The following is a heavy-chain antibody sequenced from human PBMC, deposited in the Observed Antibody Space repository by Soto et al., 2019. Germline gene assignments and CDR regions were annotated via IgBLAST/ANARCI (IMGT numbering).Heavy chain of an antibody. J-gene: IGHJ5*02. CDR2: IWYDGSEK. CDR1: GFTFRNHG. Sequence: QVQLVESGGGVVQPGRSLRLSCEGSGFTFRNHGMQWVRQAPGKGLEWLAVIWYDGSEKYYADSVRGRFFVSRDNAKNTLYLQMNSLTVEDTALYYCARWSDKKVVDPWGQGTAVIVSS. V-gene: IGHV3-33*01. D-gene: IGHD1-26*01. CDR3: ARWSDKKVVDP.